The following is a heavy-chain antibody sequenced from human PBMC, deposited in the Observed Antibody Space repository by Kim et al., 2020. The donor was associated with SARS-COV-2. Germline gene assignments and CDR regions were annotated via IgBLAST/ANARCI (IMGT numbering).Heavy chain of an antibody. CDR1: GFTFSSYE. CDR3: AREAKYYYYGMDV. Sequence: GGSLRLSCAASGFTFSSYEMNWVRQAPGKGLEWVSYISSSGSTIYYADSVKGRFTISRDNAKNSLYLQMNSLRAEDTAVYYCAREAKYYYYGMDVWGQGTTVTVSS. V-gene: IGHV3-48*03. J-gene: IGHJ6*02. CDR2: ISSSGSTI.